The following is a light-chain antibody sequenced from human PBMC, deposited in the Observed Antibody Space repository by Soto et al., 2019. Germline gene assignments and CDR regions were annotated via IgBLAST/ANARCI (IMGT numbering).Light chain of an antibody. J-gene: IGLJ2*01. CDR3: SSYTTINTRL. CDR2: DVT. Sequence: QSALTQPASMSGSLGQSITISCTGTSNDVGRYNYVSWYQQSPGNAPHLIIFDVTDRPSGVSHRFSGSKSGNTASLTISGLQPEDEADYYCSSYTTINTRLFGGGTQLTVL. CDR1: SNDVGRYNY. V-gene: IGLV2-14*03.